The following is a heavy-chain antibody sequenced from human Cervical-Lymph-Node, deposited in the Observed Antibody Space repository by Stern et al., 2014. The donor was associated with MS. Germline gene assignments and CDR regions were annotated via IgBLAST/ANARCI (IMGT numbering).Heavy chain of an antibody. V-gene: IGHV3-53*01. CDR3: ARDTSSPERSDW. CDR1: GFTVSRDY. D-gene: IGHD1-1*01. J-gene: IGHJ4*02. CDR2: ITNVGST. Sequence: EVQLVESGGGVIQPGGSLRLSCTASGFTVSRDYMTWVRQAPGKGLEWVSLITNVGSTFYTDSVKGRFTISRDDSKNTVYLHMTSLRVEDTAMYYCARDTSSPERSDWWGQGTLVTVSS.